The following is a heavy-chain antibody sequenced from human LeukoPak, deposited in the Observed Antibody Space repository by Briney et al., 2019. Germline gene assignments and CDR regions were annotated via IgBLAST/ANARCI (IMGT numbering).Heavy chain of an antibody. CDR1: GGSISSGGYY. CDR3: ARSIPTDAFDI. V-gene: IGHV4-31*03. Sequence: SETLSLTCTVSGGSISSGGYYWSWIRQHPGKGLEWIGYIYYSGSTYYNPSLKSRVTISVDTSKNQFSLKLSSVTAADTAAYYCARSIPTDAFDIWGQGTMVTVSS. J-gene: IGHJ3*02. CDR2: IYYSGST.